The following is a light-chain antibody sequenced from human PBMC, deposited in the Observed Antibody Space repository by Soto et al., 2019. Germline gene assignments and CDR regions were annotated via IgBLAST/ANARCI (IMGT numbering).Light chain of an antibody. CDR2: DAS. CDR1: PTARSTS. J-gene: IGKJ2*01. V-gene: IGKV3-20*01. CDR3: QQYSSSPYT. Sequence: PGARAALACRASPTARSTSIAGDQQKPGQSPRIVMYDASNRAPASPDKFSGSGYWTDFTLTLSRLEPEDVAVYFWQQYSSSPYTFGQGNKLEIK.